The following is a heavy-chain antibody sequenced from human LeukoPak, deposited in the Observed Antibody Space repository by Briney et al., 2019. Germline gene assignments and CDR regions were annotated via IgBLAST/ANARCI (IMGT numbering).Heavy chain of an antibody. CDR1: GFTFSSYE. CDR3: ARDHYDYVWGSYRPRDDAFDI. CDR2: ISSSGSTI. D-gene: IGHD3-16*02. V-gene: IGHV3-48*03. Sequence: GGSLRLSCAASGFTFSSYEMNWVRQAPGKGLEWVSYISSSGSTIYYADSVKGRFTISRDNAKNSLYLQMNSLRAEDTAVYYCARDHYDYVWGSYRPRDDAFDIWGQGTVVTVSS. J-gene: IGHJ3*02.